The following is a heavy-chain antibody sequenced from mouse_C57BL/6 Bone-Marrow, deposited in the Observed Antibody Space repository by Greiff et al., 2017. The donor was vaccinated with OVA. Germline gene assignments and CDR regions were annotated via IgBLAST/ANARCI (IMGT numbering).Heavy chain of an antibody. CDR1: GYTFTSYW. J-gene: IGHJ3*01. V-gene: IGHV1-55*01. D-gene: IGHD3-2*02. CDR3: ARREVDSSGYG. Sequence: QVQLQQSGAELVKPGASVKMSCKASGYTFTSYWITWVKQRPGQGLEWIGDIYPGSGSTNYNEKFKNKATLTVDTSSSTAYVQLSSLTSEDSAVYYCARREVDSSGYGWGQGTLVTVSA. CDR2: IYPGSGST.